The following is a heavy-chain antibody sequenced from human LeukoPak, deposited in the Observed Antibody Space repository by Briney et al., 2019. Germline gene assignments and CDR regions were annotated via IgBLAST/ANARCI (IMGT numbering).Heavy chain of an antibody. V-gene: IGHV3-48*03. J-gene: IGHJ4*02. Sequence: PGGSLRLSCAASGFTFSSYEMNWVRQAPGKGLEWVSYISSSGSTIYYADSVKGRFTISRDNAKNSLYLQMNSLRAEDTAVYYCARESLYSEHVDYWGQGTLVTVSS. CDR2: ISSSGSTI. D-gene: IGHD1-14*01. CDR3: ARESLYSEHVDY. CDR1: GFTFSSYE.